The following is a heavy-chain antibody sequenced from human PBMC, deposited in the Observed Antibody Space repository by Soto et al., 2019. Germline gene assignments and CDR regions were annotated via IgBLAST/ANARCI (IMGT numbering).Heavy chain of an antibody. Sequence: QVQLVQSGAEVKKPGASVKVSCKASGFTFTNYFFHWVRQAPRQGPEWMGIISPYDGSTNYVQSLQVNVSMASDTSTSTVYMKLSSLRSEDTAVYYCGREDGPGSSGFYYYCGMDVGGHGSTVTVAS. CDR3: GREDGPGSSGFYYYCGMDV. J-gene: IGHJ6*02. CDR2: ISPYDGST. D-gene: IGHD6-25*01. V-gene: IGHV1-46*01. CDR1: GFTFTNYF.